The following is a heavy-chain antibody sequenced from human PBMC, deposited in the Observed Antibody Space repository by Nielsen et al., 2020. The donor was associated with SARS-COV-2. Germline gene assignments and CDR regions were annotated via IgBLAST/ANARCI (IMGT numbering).Heavy chain of an antibody. V-gene: IGHV3-13*01. CDR3: AREACINIDCYTTS. D-gene: IGHD2-2*02. CDR2: IGTAGDT. Sequence: GESLKISCAASGFTFSSYDMHWVRQATGKGLEWVSAIGTAGDTYYPGSVKGRFTISRDNSKDTLYLQMNSLRAEDTAIYYCAREACINIDCYTTSWGQGTLVTVSS. CDR1: GFTFSSYD. J-gene: IGHJ5*02.